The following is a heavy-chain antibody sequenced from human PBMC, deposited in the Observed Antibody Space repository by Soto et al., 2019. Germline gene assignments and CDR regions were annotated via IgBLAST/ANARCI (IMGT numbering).Heavy chain of an antibody. CDR3: ARAMVRGVIPQKPIYYYYMDV. Sequence: GGSLRLSCAASGFTFSSYWMHWVRQAPGKGLVWVSRINSDGSSTSYADSVKGRFTISRDNAKNTLYLQMNSLRAEDTAVYYCARAMVRGVIPQKPIYYYYMDVWGKGTTVTVSS. J-gene: IGHJ6*03. D-gene: IGHD3-10*01. CDR2: INSDGSST. V-gene: IGHV3-74*01. CDR1: GFTFSSYW.